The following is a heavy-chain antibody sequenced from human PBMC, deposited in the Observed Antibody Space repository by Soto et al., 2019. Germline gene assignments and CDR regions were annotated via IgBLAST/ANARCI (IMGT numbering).Heavy chain of an antibody. Sequence: SETLFLTFTVSGCSISSSSYYWGWIRQPPGKGLEWIGSIYYSGSTYYNPSLKSRVTISVDTSKNQFSLKLSSVTAADTAVYYCELENYGMDVWGQGTTVT. CDR1: GCSISSSSYY. J-gene: IGHJ6*02. D-gene: IGHD1-1*01. V-gene: IGHV4-39*01. CDR3: ELENYGMDV. CDR2: IYYSGST.